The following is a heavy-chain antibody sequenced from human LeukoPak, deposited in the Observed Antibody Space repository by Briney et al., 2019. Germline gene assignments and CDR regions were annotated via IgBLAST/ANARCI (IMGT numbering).Heavy chain of an antibody. Sequence: GGSLRLSCAASGFTFSSYAMNWVRQAPGKGLEWVSYISSSSSTIYYADSVKGRFTISRDNAKNSLYLQMNSLRAEDTAVYYCARDTSDTAMVDWGQGTLVTVSS. CDR2: ISSSSSTI. CDR3: ARDTSDTAMVD. V-gene: IGHV3-48*04. J-gene: IGHJ4*02. D-gene: IGHD5-18*01. CDR1: GFTFSSYA.